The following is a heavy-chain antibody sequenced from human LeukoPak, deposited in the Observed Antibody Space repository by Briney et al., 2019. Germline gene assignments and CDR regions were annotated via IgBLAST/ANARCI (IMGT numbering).Heavy chain of an antibody. V-gene: IGHV3-23*01. D-gene: IGHD3-10*01. J-gene: IGHJ4*02. CDR3: ARASSGFGEFVYYFDY. CDR1: GFTFSNYV. CDR2: ITSSGGNT. Sequence: PGGSLRLSCAASGFTFSNYVMSWVRQAPGKGLEWVSAITSSGGNTFYADAVKGRFTISRDNSMNTLYLQMNSLRAGDTAVYYCARASSGFGEFVYYFDYWGQGTLVTVSS.